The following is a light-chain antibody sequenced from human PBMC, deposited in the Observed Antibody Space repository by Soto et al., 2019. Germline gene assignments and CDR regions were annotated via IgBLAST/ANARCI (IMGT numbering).Light chain of an antibody. V-gene: IGKV3-15*01. Sequence: VMTQSPATLSVSPGDTATLSCRSSQNVRINLAWYQQKPGQAPTLLIYGVSARAPGVPARFSGTGSGTEFTLTIRNLQSEDFGVYYCQQYETWPRTFGQGTK. J-gene: IGKJ2*01. CDR1: QNVRIN. CDR2: GVS. CDR3: QQYETWPRT.